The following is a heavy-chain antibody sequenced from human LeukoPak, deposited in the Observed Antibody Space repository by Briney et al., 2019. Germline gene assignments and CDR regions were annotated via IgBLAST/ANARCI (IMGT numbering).Heavy chain of an antibody. CDR2: ISGSGGST. CDR3: AKDRSSSTIAVRGGY. J-gene: IGHJ4*02. V-gene: IGHV3-23*01. Sequence: GGSLRLSCAASGFTFSRYAMSWVRQAPGKGLEWVSAISGSGGSTYYADSVKGRFAISRDNSKNTLYLQMTSLRAEDTALYYCAKDRSSSTIAVRGGYWGQGTLVTVSS. D-gene: IGHD6-19*01. CDR1: GFTFSRYA.